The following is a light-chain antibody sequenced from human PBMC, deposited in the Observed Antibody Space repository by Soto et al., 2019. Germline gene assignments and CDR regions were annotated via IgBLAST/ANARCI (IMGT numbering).Light chain of an antibody. Sequence: EIVLTQSPATLSLSPGERATLSCRASQSVSSYLAWYQQKPGQAPRLLIYDASNRATGIPARFSGSGSGTDFTLTISRLEPEDLAVYYCQQRSNWLSITFGQGTRLEIK. CDR3: QQRSNWLSIT. CDR2: DAS. V-gene: IGKV3-11*01. J-gene: IGKJ5*01. CDR1: QSVSSY.